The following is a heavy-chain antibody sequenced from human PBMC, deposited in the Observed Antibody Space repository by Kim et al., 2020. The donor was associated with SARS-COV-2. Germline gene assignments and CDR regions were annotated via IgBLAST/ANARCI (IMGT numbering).Heavy chain of an antibody. D-gene: IGHD5-18*01. J-gene: IGHJ3*02. Sequence: ASVKVSCKASGYTFTDYYLHWVRQAPGQGLEWVGRIHPNSGATNYAQKFQGRVTMTRDTSISTAYMDLSRLRSDDTAVYYCARGGSTYIYGIDAFDIWGQ. V-gene: IGHV1-2*06. CDR1: GYTFTDYY. CDR3: ARGGSTYIYGIDAFDI. CDR2: IHPNSGAT.